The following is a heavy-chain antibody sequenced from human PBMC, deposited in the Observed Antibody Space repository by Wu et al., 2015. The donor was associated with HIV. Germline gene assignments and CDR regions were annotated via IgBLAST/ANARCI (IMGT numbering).Heavy chain of an antibody. CDR1: GYTFSDYS. Sequence: QVHLVQSGAEVKKPGASVKVSCKASGYTFSDYSMHWVRQAPGQGLEWMGRIIPIFGTANYAQKFQGRVTITADESTSTAYMELSSLRSEDTAVYYCARAREMATTQQAFDIWGQGTMVTVSS. CDR3: ARAREMATTQQAFDI. V-gene: IGHV1-69*18. J-gene: IGHJ3*02. D-gene: IGHD5-24*01. CDR2: IIPIFGTA.